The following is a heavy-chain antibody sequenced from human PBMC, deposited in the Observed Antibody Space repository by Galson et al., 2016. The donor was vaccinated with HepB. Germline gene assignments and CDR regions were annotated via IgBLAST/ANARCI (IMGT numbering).Heavy chain of an antibody. J-gene: IGHJ4*02. CDR1: GYSFTNFW. CDR3: ARSSSIQGKFAF. D-gene: IGHD5-18*01. Sequence: QSGAEVKKSGESLKISCSTSGYSFTNFWIAWVRQMPGKGLEWMGIIYPGDSDSRYSPSFQGQVIMSADTSVSPASLTWNSLKASDTAMYYCARSSSIQGKFAFWGQGTLVTVSS. CDR2: IYPGDSDS. V-gene: IGHV5-51*01.